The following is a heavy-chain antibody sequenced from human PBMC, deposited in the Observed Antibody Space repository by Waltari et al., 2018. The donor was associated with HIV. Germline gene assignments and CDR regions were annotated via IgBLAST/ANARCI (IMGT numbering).Heavy chain of an antibody. D-gene: IGHD5-18*01. J-gene: IGHJ4*02. CDR1: GYTYSVYW. CDR3: TEPSDTHAVIPHS. CDR2: VYPPDSDT. Sequence: EIHLVQSGAEVKKRGESLKLSCRASGYTYSVYWSGWVPRPPGRGREWVGIVYPPDSDTRFSASFNRHVSVTADKSTTAAYLQWNSLEASDAALYYCTEPSDTHAVIPHSWGQGTLVTVSS. V-gene: IGHV5-51*01.